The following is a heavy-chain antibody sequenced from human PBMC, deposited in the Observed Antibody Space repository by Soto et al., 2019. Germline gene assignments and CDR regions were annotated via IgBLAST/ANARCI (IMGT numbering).Heavy chain of an antibody. V-gene: IGHV3-7*01. Sequence: PXVSLRLSFAASGFTLSNYWMSWVRQAPGKGLEWVANINQNGRDKYYVDSVKGRFTISRDNAKELLYLQMNSLRDEDTAVYYCARETTTAVVNYGMDVWGQGTTVTVSS. CDR1: GFTLSNYW. CDR2: INQNGRDK. D-gene: IGHD6-13*01. J-gene: IGHJ6*02. CDR3: ARETTTAVVNYGMDV.